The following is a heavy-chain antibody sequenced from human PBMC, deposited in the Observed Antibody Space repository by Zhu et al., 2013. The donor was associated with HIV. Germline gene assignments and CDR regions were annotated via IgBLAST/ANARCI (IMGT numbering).Heavy chain of an antibody. CDR2: IIPIFGTA. D-gene: IGHD2-21*01. Sequence: QVQLVQSGAEVKKPGASVKVSCKASGYTFTSYDINWVRQATGQGLEWMGGIIPIFGTAKYAQKFQGRVTITADESTSTANMELRGLTSDDTAVYYCAIIHCENVGCSIIDTYSDYWGQGTVVTV. J-gene: IGHJ4*02. V-gene: IGHV1-69*01. CDR3: AIIHCENVGCSIIDTYSDY. CDR1: GYTFTSYD.